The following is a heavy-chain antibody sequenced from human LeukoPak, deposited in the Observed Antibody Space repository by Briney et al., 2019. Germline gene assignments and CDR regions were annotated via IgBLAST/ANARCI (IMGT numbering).Heavy chain of an antibody. CDR1: GFTFSSYA. CDR3: ARGTSYGPDY. D-gene: IGHD3-10*01. CDR2: ISYDGSNK. J-gene: IGHJ4*02. V-gene: IGHV3-30-3*01. Sequence: GGSLRLSCAASGFTFSSYAMHWVRQAPGKGLEWVAVISYDGSNKYYADSVKGRFTISRDNSKNTLYLQMNSLRAEDTAVYYCARGTSYGPDYWGQGTLVTVSS.